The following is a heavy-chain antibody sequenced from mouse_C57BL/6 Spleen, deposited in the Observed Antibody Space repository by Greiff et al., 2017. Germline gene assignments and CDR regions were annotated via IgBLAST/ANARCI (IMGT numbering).Heavy chain of an antibody. CDR2: INPNNGGT. Sequence: EVQLQQSGPELVKPGASVKISCKASGYTFTDYYMNWVKQSHGKSLEWIGDINPNNGGTSYNQKFKGKATLTVDKSSSTAYMELRSLTSEASAVYCCARGYAIDYWGQGTSVTVSS. J-gene: IGHJ4*01. V-gene: IGHV1-26*01. CDR1: GYTFTDYY. CDR3: ARGYAIDY.